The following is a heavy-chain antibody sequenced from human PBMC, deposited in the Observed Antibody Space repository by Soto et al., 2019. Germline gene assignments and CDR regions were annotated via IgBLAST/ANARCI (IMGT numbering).Heavy chain of an antibody. V-gene: IGHV4-59*12. CDR1: GGSISSDY. Sequence: SETLSLTCTVSGGSISSDYWSWIRQPPGKGLEWIGYFSYSGTTNYNPSLKSRVTISVDTSKRQFSLNLRSVTAVDTAVYYCARGRRGTGWTLGNYYYGMDVWGQGTTVTVSS. CDR2: FSYSGTT. J-gene: IGHJ6*02. CDR3: ARGRRGTGWTLGNYYYGMDV. D-gene: IGHD6-25*01.